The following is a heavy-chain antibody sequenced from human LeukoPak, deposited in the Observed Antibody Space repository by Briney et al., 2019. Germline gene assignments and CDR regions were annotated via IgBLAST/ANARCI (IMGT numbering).Heavy chain of an antibody. V-gene: IGHV4-59*12. CDR2: IYYSGST. Sequence: SETLSLTCTVSGGSISSYYWSWIRQPPGKGLEWIGYIYYSGSTNYNPSLKSRVTISVDRSKNQFSLKLSSVTAADTAVYYCARWVAAPGKNWFDPWGQGTLVTVSS. CDR1: GGSISSYY. J-gene: IGHJ5*02. CDR3: ARWVAAPGKNWFDP. D-gene: IGHD6-13*01.